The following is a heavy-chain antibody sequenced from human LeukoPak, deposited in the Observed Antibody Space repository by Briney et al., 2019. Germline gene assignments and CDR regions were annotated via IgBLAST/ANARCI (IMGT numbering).Heavy chain of an antibody. V-gene: IGHV3-33*01. CDR3: ARDRGHRFDY. D-gene: IGHD3-10*01. J-gene: IGHJ4*02. CDR2: IWYDGSNK. Sequence: PGGSLRLSCAASGFTFSSYGMHWVRQAPGKGLEWVAVIWYDGSNKYYADSVKGRFTISRDNAKNSLYLQMNSLRAEDTAVYYCARDRGHRFDYWGQGTLVTVSS. CDR1: GFTFSSYG.